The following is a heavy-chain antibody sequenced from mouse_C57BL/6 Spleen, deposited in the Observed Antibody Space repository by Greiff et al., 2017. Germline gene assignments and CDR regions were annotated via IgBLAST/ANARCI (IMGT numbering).Heavy chain of an antibody. CDR3: TMGLRRFAY. J-gene: IGHJ3*01. Sequence: VQLQQSGAELMKPGASVKLSCKATGYTFTGYWIEWVKQRPGHGLEWIGEILPGSGSTNYNEKFKGKATFTADTYSNTAYMQLSSQTTEDSAVYYCTMGLRRFAYWGQGTLVTVSA. D-gene: IGHD2-4*01. CDR1: GYTFTGYW. CDR2: ILPGSGST. V-gene: IGHV1-9*01.